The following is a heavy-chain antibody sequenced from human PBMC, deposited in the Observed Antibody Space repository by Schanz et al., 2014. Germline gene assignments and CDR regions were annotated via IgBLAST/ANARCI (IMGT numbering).Heavy chain of an antibody. CDR3: AREEGWGIAAAGPKHYYYGMDV. V-gene: IGHV3-48*04. CDR1: GFDFNSYS. Sequence: EVQLVESGGGFVQPGGSLRLSCEASGFDFNSYSMNWVRQVPGKGLEWLSYIATSSSTRHYADSVKGRVTISRDNAKNSLYLQMNSLRAEDTAVYYCAREEGWGIAAAGPKHYYYGMDVWGQGTTVTVSS. CDR2: IATSSSTR. J-gene: IGHJ6*02. D-gene: IGHD6-13*01.